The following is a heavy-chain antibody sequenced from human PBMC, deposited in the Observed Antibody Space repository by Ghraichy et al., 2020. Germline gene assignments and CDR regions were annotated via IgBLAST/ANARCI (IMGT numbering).Heavy chain of an antibody. CDR3: ARDGGSYSRYFDY. D-gene: IGHD1-26*01. CDR1: GFTFSRFW. J-gene: IGHJ4*02. V-gene: IGHV3-7*01. CDR2: IKQDGSEK. Sequence: GGSRRLSCAASGFTFSRFWMSWVRQAPGKGLEGVANIKQDGSEKYYVDSVKGRFTISRDNAKNSLFLQMNSLRAEDTAVYYCARDGGSYSRYFDYWGQGTLVTVSS.